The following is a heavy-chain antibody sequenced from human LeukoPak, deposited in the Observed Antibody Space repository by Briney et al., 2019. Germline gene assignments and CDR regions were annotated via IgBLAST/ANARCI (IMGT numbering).Heavy chain of an antibody. CDR3: ARVQVTNYFDY. Sequence: SETLSLTCAVYGGSFSGYYWSWIRQPPGKGLEWIGEINHSGSTNYNPSLKSRVTISVDTSKNQFSLKLSPVTAADTAVYYCARVQVTNYFDYWGQGTLVTVSS. D-gene: IGHD2-21*02. CDR2: INHSGST. CDR1: GGSFSGYY. J-gene: IGHJ4*02. V-gene: IGHV4-34*01.